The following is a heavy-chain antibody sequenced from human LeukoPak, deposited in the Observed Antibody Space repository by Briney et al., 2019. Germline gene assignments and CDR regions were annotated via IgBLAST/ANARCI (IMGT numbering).Heavy chain of an antibody. V-gene: IGHV3-7*01. CDR1: GFTFSSYW. Sequence: GGSLRLSCAASGFTFSSYWMSWVRQAPGKGLEWVANIKEDGSEKYYVDSVKGRFTISRDNAKKSLYLQMNSLRAEDTAVYYCARDPRYYFDYWGQGTLVTVPS. CDR2: IKEDGSEK. CDR3: ARDPRYYFDY. J-gene: IGHJ4*02.